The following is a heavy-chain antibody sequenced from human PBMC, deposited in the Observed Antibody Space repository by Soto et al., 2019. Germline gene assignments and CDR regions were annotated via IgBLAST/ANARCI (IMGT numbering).Heavy chain of an antibody. V-gene: IGHV1-69*01. D-gene: IGHD5-12*01. CDR2: IIPILGST. Sequence: QVQLLQSGAELREPGSSVRVSCTPSGGTFVSSAFAWVRQAPGGKIEWLGGIIPILGSTKYAAKFLGRLTHRADDSSRAAYLELSSLTFDDTAVYFCAKKNPPGASNKAWLDPWGQGTLVTVST. CDR3: AKKNPPGASNKAWLDP. CDR1: GGTFVSSA. J-gene: IGHJ5*02.